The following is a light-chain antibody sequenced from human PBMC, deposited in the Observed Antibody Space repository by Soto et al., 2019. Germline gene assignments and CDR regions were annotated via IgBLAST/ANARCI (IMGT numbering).Light chain of an antibody. J-gene: IGKJ1*01. CDR2: KVS. CDR1: QSLVYRDGITY. CDR3: MQGTHWWT. V-gene: IGKV2-30*01. Sequence: DVVMTQSPLSLPVTLGQPASISCRSSQSLVYRDGITYLSWFQQRPGQSPRRLIYKVSNRDSGVPDRFSGSGSGTDFTLKISRVEAEDVGIYYCMQGTHWWTFGQGTKVEI.